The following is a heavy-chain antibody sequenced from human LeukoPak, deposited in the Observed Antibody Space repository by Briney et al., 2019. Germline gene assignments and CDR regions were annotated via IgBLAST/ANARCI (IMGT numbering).Heavy chain of an antibody. D-gene: IGHD3-10*01. J-gene: IGHJ4*02. CDR3: AGHYGSGSYYNLYYFDY. Sequence: SVTVSCKASGGTFSSYAISWVRQAPGQGLEWMGGIIPIFGTANYAQKFQGRVTITADESMSTAYMELSSLRSEDTAVYYCAGHYGSGSYYNLYYFDYWGQGTLVTVSS. CDR2: IIPIFGTA. V-gene: IGHV1-69*13. CDR1: GGTFSSYA.